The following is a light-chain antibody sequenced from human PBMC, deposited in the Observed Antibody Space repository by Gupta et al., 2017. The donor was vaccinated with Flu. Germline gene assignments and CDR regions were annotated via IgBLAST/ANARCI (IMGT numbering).Light chain of an antibody. CDR3: AAWDDSLNGHYV. Sequence: QSLLAPPPSASATPGQRVTISCSGSSSNIGSNNVNWYQQVPGTAPKLLIYGNSQRPSGVPYRFSGSKSGTSASLAISGLQSEDEADYYCAAWDDSLNGHYVFGTGTKVTVL. CDR2: GNS. CDR1: SSNIGSNN. V-gene: IGLV1-44*01. J-gene: IGLJ1*01.